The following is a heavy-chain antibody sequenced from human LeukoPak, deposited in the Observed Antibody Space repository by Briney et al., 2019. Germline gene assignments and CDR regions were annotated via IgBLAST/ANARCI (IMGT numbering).Heavy chain of an antibody. J-gene: IGHJ4*02. D-gene: IGHD6-19*01. CDR2: IGAAGDT. CDR3: VRGPPYSSGWYDY. CDR1: GFTFTNYD. V-gene: IGHV3-13*01. Sequence: GGSLRLSCVASGFTFTNYDMHWVRQATGKGLEWVSAIGAAGDTYYPVSVKGRFTISRENARNSLFLQMDSLRVGDTAVYYCVRGPPYSSGWYDYWGQGTLVTVSS.